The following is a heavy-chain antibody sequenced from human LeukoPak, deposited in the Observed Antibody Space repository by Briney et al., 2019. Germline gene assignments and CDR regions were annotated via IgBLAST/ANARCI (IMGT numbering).Heavy chain of an antibody. D-gene: IGHD2-2*01. CDR1: GGSFSGYY. J-gene: IGHJ3*02. V-gene: IGHV4-34*01. CDR2: INHSGST. CDR3: ARGYCSSTSCYHDAFDI. Sequence: PSETLSLTCAVYGGSFSGYYWSWIRQPPGKGLEWIGEINHSGSTNYNPSLKSRVTISVDTSKNQFSLKLSSVTAADTAVYYCARGYCSSTSCYHDAFDIWGQGTMVTVSS.